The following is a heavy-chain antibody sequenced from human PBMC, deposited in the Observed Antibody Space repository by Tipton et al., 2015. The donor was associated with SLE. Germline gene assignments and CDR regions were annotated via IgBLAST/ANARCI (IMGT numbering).Heavy chain of an antibody. CDR3: AVAGSRRGAFDI. V-gene: IGHV4-59*03. Sequence: TLSLTCTVSGGSISTYYWSWIRQSPGKGLEWIGYIHKSGSTHYHPSLRGRVSISVDTSKNQLSLKRNSVTAADTAVYFCAVAGSRRGAFDIWGQGKKVTVSS. J-gene: IGHJ3*02. CDR2: IHKSGST. D-gene: IGHD6-19*01. CDR1: GGSISTYY.